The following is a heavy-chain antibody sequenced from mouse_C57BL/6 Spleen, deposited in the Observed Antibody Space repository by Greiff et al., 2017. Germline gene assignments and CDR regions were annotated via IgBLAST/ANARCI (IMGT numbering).Heavy chain of an antibody. CDR1: GYTFTSYW. CDR3: AREGTAQAPFAN. D-gene: IGHD3-2*02. J-gene: IGHJ3*01. Sequence: QVQLQQPGAELVQPGASVKMSCKASGYTFTSYWITWVKQRPGQGLEWIGDIYPGSGSTNYNEKFKSKATLTVDTSSSTAYMQLSSLTSEDSAVYYGAREGTAQAPFANWGEGTLVTVSA. CDR2: IYPGSGST. V-gene: IGHV1-55*01.